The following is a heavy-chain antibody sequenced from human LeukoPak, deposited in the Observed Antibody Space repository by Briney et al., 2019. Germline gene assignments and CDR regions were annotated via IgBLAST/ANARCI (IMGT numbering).Heavy chain of an antibody. CDR3: ARLYCGGECYSGYFDY. CDR1: GGSISSSSWY. V-gene: IGHV4-39*01. J-gene: IGHJ4*02. D-gene: IGHD2-21*01. CDR2: IYYTGST. Sequence: AETLSLTCTVSGGSISSSSWYWDWIRQPPGKGLEWTGTIYYTGSTYYNPSLKSRVTISVDTSKDQFSLKLSSVTAADTAVYYCARLYCGGECYSGYFDYWGQGTLVTVSS.